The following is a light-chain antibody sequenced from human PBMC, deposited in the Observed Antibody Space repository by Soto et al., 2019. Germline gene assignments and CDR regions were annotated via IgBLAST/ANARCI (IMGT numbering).Light chain of an antibody. CDR1: QGIGDT. CDR3: QPYNNWPLT. CDR2: DTS. Sequence: EIVLTQSPGTLSRSPGERATLSCRASQGIGDTLAWYQHKPGQTPRLLIYDTSTRATGVPTRFSGSRSGAGFTLTINSLQSGDFAVYYCQPYNNWPLTFGGGTKVDIK. J-gene: IGKJ4*01. V-gene: IGKV3-15*01.